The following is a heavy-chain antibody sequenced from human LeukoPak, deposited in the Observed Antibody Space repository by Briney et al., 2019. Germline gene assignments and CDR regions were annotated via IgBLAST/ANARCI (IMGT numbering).Heavy chain of an antibody. Sequence: PGGSLRLSCAASGFTFSSYAMHWVRQAPGKGLEWVAVISYDGSNKYYADSVKGRFTISRDNSKNTLYLQMNSLRAEDTAAYYCARARIAVAGPEDYYYYYYMDVWGKGTTVTVSS. CDR3: ARARIAVAGPEDYYYYYYMDV. J-gene: IGHJ6*03. V-gene: IGHV3-30*04. CDR1: GFTFSSYA. CDR2: ISYDGSNK. D-gene: IGHD6-19*01.